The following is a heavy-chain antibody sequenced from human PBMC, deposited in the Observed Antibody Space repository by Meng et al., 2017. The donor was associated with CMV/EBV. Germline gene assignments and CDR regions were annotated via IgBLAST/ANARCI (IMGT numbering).Heavy chain of an antibody. CDR3: ARAVVVPAAIDY. D-gene: IGHD2-2*01. V-gene: IGHV4-59*01. CDR1: GGSISSYY. Sequence: SETLSLTCTVSGGSISSYYWSWIRQPSGKGLEWIGYIYYSGSTNYNPSLKSRVTISVDTSKNQFSLKLSSVTAADTAVYYCARAVVVPAAIDYWGQGTLVTVSS. CDR2: IYYSGST. J-gene: IGHJ4*02.